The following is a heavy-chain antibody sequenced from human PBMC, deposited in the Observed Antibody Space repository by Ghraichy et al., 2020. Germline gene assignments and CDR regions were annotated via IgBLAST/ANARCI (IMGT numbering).Heavy chain of an antibody. CDR1: GYIFTTYA. D-gene: IGHD1-26*01. CDR3: AREKVVGVGATTTEVFDY. Sequence: ASVKVTCKASGYIFTTYAMHWVRQAPGQRPEWMGWINAANGNTKYSQKFQDRVTITRDTSASTAHMELRSLRSEDTAVYYCAREKVVGVGATTTEVFDYWGQGILVTVSS. J-gene: IGHJ4*02. CDR2: INAANGNT. V-gene: IGHV1-3*01.